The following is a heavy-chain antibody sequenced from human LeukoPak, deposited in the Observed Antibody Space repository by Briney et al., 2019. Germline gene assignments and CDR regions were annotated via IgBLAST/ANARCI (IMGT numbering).Heavy chain of an antibody. CDR1: GFTFSSYG. CDR2: ISYDGSNK. CDR3: AKEDYSSSFDY. D-gene: IGHD4-11*01. J-gene: IGHJ4*02. Sequence: PGRSLRLSCAASGFTFSSYGMHWVRQAPGKGLEWVAVISYDGSNKYYADSVKGRFTISRDNSKNTLYLQMNSLRAEDTAVYYCAKEDYSSSFDYWGQGTLVTVSS. V-gene: IGHV3-30*18.